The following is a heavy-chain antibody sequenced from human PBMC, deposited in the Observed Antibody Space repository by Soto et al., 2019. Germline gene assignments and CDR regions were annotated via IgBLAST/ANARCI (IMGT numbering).Heavy chain of an antibody. Sequence: SETLSLTCTVSGGSISSSSYYWGWIRQPPGRGLEWIGSIYYSGSTYYNPSLNSRVTISVDTSKNQFSLKLTSVTAADTAVYYCARHVVTMVRGVNRTYYYYGMDVWGQGTTVTVSS. CDR1: GGSISSSSYY. CDR3: ARHVVTMVRGVNRTYYYYGMDV. V-gene: IGHV4-39*01. D-gene: IGHD3-10*01. CDR2: IYYSGST. J-gene: IGHJ6*02.